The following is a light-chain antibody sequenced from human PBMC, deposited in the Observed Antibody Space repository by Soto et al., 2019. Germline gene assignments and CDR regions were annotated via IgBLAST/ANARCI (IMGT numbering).Light chain of an antibody. CDR3: QQSFITPPLT. Sequence: DIQMTQSPSSLSASIGARITITCRASQSISTYLNWYQQKAGKAPRLLIYGASTLQNGVPSRLSGSGSATDYTLTISSLQPEDFATYYCQQSFITPPLTFGGGTKVEMK. CDR1: QSISTY. V-gene: IGKV1-39*01. CDR2: GAS. J-gene: IGKJ4*01.